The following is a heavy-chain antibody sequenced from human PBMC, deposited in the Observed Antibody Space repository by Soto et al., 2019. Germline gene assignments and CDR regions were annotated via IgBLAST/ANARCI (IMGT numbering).Heavy chain of an antibody. V-gene: IGHV5-10-1*01. Sequence: GESLKISCKGSGYSFTSYWISWVRQMPGKGLEWMGRIDPSDSYTNYSPSFQGHVTISADKSISTAYLQWSSLKASDTAMYYCARTSAAGKYYYGLDVWGQGTTVTVSS. J-gene: IGHJ6*02. CDR2: IDPSDSYT. CDR3: ARTSAAGKYYYGLDV. D-gene: IGHD6-13*01. CDR1: GYSFTSYW.